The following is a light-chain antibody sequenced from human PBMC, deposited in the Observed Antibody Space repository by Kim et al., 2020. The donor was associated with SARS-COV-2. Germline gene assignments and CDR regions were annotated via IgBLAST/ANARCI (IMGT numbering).Light chain of an antibody. CDR2: YKSDSDK. CDR1: GGINVGTYR. Sequence: LTCTLRGGINVGTYRIYWYRQRPGSPPQYLLRYKSDSDKQQGSGVPSRFSGSKDASANAGILLISGLQSEDEADYYCMISHNGAWVFGGGTQLTVL. J-gene: IGLJ3*02. CDR3: MISHNGAWV. V-gene: IGLV5-45*02.